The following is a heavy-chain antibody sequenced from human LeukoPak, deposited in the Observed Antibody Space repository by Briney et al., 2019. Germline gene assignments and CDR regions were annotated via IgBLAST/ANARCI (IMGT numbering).Heavy chain of an antibody. J-gene: IGHJ3*02. CDR1: GFTFSSYA. CDR3: ARGRIVVVAVDAFDI. V-gene: IGHV3-30*04. Sequence: GGSLRLSCAASGFTFSSYAMHWVRQAPGKGLEWVAGISYDGSNKYYADSVKGRFTISRDNSKNTLYLQMNSLRAEDTAVYYCARGRIVVVAVDAFDIWGQGTMVTVSS. D-gene: IGHD2-15*01. CDR2: ISYDGSNK.